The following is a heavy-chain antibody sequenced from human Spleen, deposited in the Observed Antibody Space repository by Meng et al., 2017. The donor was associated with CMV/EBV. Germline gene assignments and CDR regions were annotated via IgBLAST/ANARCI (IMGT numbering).Heavy chain of an antibody. J-gene: IGHJ6*02. Sequence: ASVKVSCKASGYTLTSYYMHWVRQAPGQGLEWMGIINPSGGSTSYAQKFQGRVTKTKDTSTSTVYLELTSLRSEDTDVYYCARVRPSYDFWTGYDYYYYGMDVWGQGTTVTVSS. CDR1: GYTLTSYY. CDR3: ARVRPSYDFWTGYDYYYYGMDV. CDR2: INPSGGST. V-gene: IGHV1-46*01. D-gene: IGHD3-3*01.